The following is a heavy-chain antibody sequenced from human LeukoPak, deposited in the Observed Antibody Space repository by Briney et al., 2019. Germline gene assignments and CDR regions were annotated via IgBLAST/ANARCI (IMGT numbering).Heavy chain of an antibody. Sequence: ASVKVSCKASGYTFTSYAMHWVRQAPGQRLEWMGWINAGNGNTKYSQEFQGRVTITRDTSASTVYMELSSLRSEDTAVYYCARGAKWVELLWFGELSYNYFDYWGQGTLVTVSS. CDR2: INAGNGNT. J-gene: IGHJ4*02. D-gene: IGHD3-10*01. CDR1: GYTFTSYA. CDR3: ARGAKWVELLWFGELSYNYFDY. V-gene: IGHV1-3*03.